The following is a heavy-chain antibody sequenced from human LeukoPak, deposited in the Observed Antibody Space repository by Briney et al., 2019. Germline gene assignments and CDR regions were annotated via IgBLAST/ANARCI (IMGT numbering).Heavy chain of an antibody. CDR1: GFTFSSYA. D-gene: IGHD6-13*01. V-gene: IGHV3-30*01. CDR3: ASSYSSSWNYYYYYMDV. J-gene: IGHJ6*03. CDR2: ISYDGSNK. Sequence: GGSLRLSCAASGFTFSSYAMHWVRQAPGKGLEWVAVISYDGSNKYYADSVKGRFTISSDNSKNTLYLQMNSLRAEDTAVYYCASSYSSSWNYYYYYMDVWGKGTTVTVSS.